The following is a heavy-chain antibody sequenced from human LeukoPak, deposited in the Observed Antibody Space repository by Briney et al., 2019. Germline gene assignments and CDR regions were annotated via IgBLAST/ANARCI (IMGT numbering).Heavy chain of an antibody. CDR2: ISGSGGST. Sequence: GGSLRLSCAASRFTFSSYAMSWVRQAPGKGLEWVSTISGSGGSTYYADSVKGRFTISRDNAKNSLYLQMNSLRTEDTAVYYCVRDGSSWGNFDYWGQGTLVTVSS. J-gene: IGHJ4*02. D-gene: IGHD7-27*01. CDR3: VRDGSSWGNFDY. CDR1: RFTFSSYA. V-gene: IGHV3-23*01.